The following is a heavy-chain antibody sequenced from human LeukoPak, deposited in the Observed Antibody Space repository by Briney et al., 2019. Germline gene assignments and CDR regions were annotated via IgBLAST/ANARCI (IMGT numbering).Heavy chain of an antibody. D-gene: IGHD3-22*01. CDR2: IYHSGST. CDR1: GGSISSGGYS. Sequence: SQTLSLTCAVPGGSISSGGYSWTWIRQPPGKGLEWIVYIYHSGSTYYNPSLKSRVTISVDRSKNQFSLKLSSVTAADTAVYYCARGYYDGSGYFHDAFDIWGQGTMVTVSS. J-gene: IGHJ3*02. CDR3: ARGYYDGSGYFHDAFDI. V-gene: IGHV4-30-2*01.